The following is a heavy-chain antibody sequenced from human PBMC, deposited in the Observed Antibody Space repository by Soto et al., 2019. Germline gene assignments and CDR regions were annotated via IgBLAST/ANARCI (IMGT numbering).Heavy chain of an antibody. CDR3: ARAVGNDSGIDV. D-gene: IGHD1-26*01. CDR1: GFTFSDYY. V-gene: IGHV3-11*06. Sequence: QVQLVESGGGLVKPGGSLRLSCAASGFTFSDYYMNWIRQAPGKGLEWLSYSDGSRAYTNYADSVNGRFTISRDNAKNSLFLQVTSLRDEDAAVYYCARAVGNDSGIDVWGQRTTVTVSS. J-gene: IGHJ6*02. CDR2: SDGSRAYT.